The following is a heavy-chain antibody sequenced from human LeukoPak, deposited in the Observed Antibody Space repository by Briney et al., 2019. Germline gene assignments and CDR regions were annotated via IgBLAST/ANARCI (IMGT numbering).Heavy chain of an antibody. CDR1: DFSFITYA. D-gene: IGHD3-10*01. Sequence: GGSLRLSCAASDFSFITYAMSWVRQAPGKGLEWVSTISGGGDATYYADSVKGRFTISRDKSKNTLYLQMNSLRVEDTAVYYCARDSSMLRGPLVIYYFDFWGQGTLVTVSS. CDR2: ISGGGDAT. CDR3: ARDSSMLRGPLVIYYFDF. V-gene: IGHV3-23*01. J-gene: IGHJ4*02.